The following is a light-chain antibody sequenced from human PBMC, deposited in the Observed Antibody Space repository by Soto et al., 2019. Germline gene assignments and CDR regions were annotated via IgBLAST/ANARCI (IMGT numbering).Light chain of an antibody. CDR1: SSNIGVNT. Sequence: QSVVTQPPSASGTPGQGVTISCSGSSSNIGVNTVNWYQQLPGTAPKLLIYSNNLRPSGVPDRFSGSKSGTSASLAISGLRSEDEADYYCAAWDDSLSGHVVFGGGTKLTVL. V-gene: IGLV1-44*01. CDR2: SNN. J-gene: IGLJ2*01. CDR3: AAWDDSLSGHVV.